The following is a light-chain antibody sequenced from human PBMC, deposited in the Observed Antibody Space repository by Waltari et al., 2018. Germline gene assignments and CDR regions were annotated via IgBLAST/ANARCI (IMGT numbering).Light chain of an antibody. V-gene: IGKV2-28*01. CDR1: QSLLYGNGYNY. CDR2: FAS. J-gene: IGKJ5*01. Sequence: EIVMTQSPLALPVTPGEPASISCRSSQSLLYGNGYNYLSWYLQKPGQPPQLLIDFASSRASGVPDRFIGSGSGTDFTLQISRVEAEDVGIYYCMQSVRTPITFGQGTRLEIK. CDR3: MQSVRTPIT.